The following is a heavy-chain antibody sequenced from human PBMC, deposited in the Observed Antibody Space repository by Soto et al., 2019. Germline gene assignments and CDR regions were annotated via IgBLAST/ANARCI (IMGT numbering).Heavy chain of an antibody. V-gene: IGHV3-23*01. Sequence: GGSLGRAWTVSGVTVSKYAMNWARQAPGKGLEWVSSLSGSGGTTYYADSVNGRFIISRDNSKNTLYLLMNSLRAEDTALYYCAKQRADYGSGADTFYFDSWGQGALVTVSS. D-gene: IGHD3-10*01. CDR3: AKQRADYGSGADTFYFDS. J-gene: IGHJ4*02. CDR2: LSGSGGTT. CDR1: GVTVSKYA.